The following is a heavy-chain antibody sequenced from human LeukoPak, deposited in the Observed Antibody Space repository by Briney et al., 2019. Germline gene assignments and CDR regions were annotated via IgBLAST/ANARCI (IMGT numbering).Heavy chain of an antibody. Sequence: QTGGSLRLSCAASGFTFNTYWMAWVRQAPGKGLEWVANINQDESEKYYLDSVKGRFAISRDNGKDSQYLQMNSLRAEDTAAYYCARDNDDNLDYWGQGTLVTVSS. J-gene: IGHJ4*02. D-gene: IGHD1-14*01. CDR1: GFTFNTYW. V-gene: IGHV3-7*01. CDR3: ARDNDDNLDY. CDR2: INQDESEK.